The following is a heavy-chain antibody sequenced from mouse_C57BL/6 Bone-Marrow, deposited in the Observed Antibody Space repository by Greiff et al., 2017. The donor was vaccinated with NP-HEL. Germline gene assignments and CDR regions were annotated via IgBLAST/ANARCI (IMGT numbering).Heavy chain of an antibody. V-gene: IGHV1-50*01. J-gene: IGHJ4*01. CDR1: GYTFTSSW. CDR2: IDPSDSYT. CDR3: ARNGYYVGYAMDY. D-gene: IGHD2-3*01. Sequence: QVQLQQSGAELVKPGASVKLSCKASGYTFTSSWMQWVKQRPGQGLEWIGEIDPSDSYTNYNQKFKGKATLTVDTSSSTAYMQLSSLTSEDSAVYYCARNGYYVGYAMDYWGQGTSVTVSS.